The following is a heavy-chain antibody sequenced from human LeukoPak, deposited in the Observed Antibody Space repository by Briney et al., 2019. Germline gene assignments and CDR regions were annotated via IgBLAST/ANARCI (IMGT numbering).Heavy chain of an antibody. V-gene: IGHV4-39*01. Sequence: PSETLSLTCTVSGGSISSSSYYWGWIRQPPGKGLEWIGSIYYSGSTYYNPSLKSRVTISVDTSKNQFSLKLSSVTAADTAVYYCARLYGSGSYSLSDYWGQETLVTVSS. CDR1: GGSISSSSYY. D-gene: IGHD3-10*01. J-gene: IGHJ4*02. CDR2: IYYSGST. CDR3: ARLYGSGSYSLSDY.